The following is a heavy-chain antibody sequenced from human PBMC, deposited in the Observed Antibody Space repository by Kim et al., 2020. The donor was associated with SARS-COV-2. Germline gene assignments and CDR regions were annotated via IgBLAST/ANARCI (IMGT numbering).Heavy chain of an antibody. V-gene: IGHV7-4-1*02. D-gene: IGHD1-26*01. J-gene: IGHJ6*02. Sequence: ASVKVSCKASGYTFTSYAMNWVRQAPGQGLEWMGWINTNTGNPTYAQGFTGRFVFSLDTSVSTAYLQISSLKAEDTAVYYCARDGWDRQAGQISYYYYYGMDVWGQGTTVTVSS. CDR3: ARDGWDRQAGQISYYYYYGMDV. CDR2: INTNTGNP. CDR1: GYTFTSYA.